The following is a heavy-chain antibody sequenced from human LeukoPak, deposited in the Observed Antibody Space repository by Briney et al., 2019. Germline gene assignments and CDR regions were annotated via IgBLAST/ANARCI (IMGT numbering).Heavy chain of an antibody. Sequence: LPGGSLRLSCAASGFTFSSYSMNWVRQAPGKGLEWVSYISSSSSTIYYADSVKGRFTISRENAKNSLYLQMNSLRAGDTAVYYCARGLGYSYGSGGYYFDYWGQGTLVTVSS. D-gene: IGHD5-18*01. CDR3: ARGLGYSYGSGGYYFDY. V-gene: IGHV3-48*01. CDR1: GFTFSSYS. J-gene: IGHJ4*02. CDR2: ISSSSSTI.